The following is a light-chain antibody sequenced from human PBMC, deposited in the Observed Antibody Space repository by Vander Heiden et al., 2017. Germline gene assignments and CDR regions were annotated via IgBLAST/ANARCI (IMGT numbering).Light chain of an antibody. CDR3: QQYYSYPFT. CDR1: QAISSY. J-gene: IGKJ3*01. V-gene: IGKV1-8*01. CDR2: AAS. Sequence: AIRITHSPSSLSASTGDRVTIPCRASQAISSYLAWYQQKPGKAPKLLIYAASTLQSGVPSRFSGSGSGTDFTLTISCLQSEDFATYYCQQYYSYPFTFGPGTKVDIK.